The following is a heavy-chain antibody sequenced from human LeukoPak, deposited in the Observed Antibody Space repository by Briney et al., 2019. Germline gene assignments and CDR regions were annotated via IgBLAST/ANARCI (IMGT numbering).Heavy chain of an antibody. Sequence: GGSLRLSCSASGFTFSSYAMHWVRQAPGKGLEYVSAISSNGGSTYYADSVKGRFTISRDNSKNTLYLQMSSLRAEDTAVYYCVKDSPVLRFLEWLAAFDYWGQGTLVTVSS. V-gene: IGHV3-64D*06. J-gene: IGHJ4*02. CDR3: VKDSPVLRFLEWLAAFDY. CDR1: GFTFSSYA. D-gene: IGHD3-3*01. CDR2: ISSNGGST.